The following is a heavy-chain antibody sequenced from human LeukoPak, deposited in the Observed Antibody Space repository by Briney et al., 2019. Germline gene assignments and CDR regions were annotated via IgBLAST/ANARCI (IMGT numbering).Heavy chain of an antibody. CDR2: ISSSSSST. Sequence: KPGGSLRLSGAASGFTFSDYYMSWIRHPPGKGLEWVSFISSSSSSTNSADSVKGRFTISGDTAKNSLYLQMNSLKAEDTAVYYCARDIRGWNNWFDPWGQGTLVTVSS. CDR1: GFTFSDYY. J-gene: IGHJ5*02. CDR3: ARDIRGWNNWFDP. V-gene: IGHV3-11*05. D-gene: IGHD6-19*01.